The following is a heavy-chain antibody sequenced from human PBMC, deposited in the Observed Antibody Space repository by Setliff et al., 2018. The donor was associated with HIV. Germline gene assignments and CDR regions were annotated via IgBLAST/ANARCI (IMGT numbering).Heavy chain of an antibody. CDR1: GYTFTNYG. CDR2: ISGYNSDT. J-gene: IGHJ4*02. Sequence: ASVKVSCKASGYTFTNYGISWLRQAPGQGLEWMGWISGYNSDTKYAEKVQGRVTMTTDTSTGTAYMELRSLRSDDTAVYYCAREVVPTSEYHTFDSWGQGTLVTVSS. V-gene: IGHV1-18*04. D-gene: IGHD6-6*01. CDR3: AREVVPTSEYHTFDS.